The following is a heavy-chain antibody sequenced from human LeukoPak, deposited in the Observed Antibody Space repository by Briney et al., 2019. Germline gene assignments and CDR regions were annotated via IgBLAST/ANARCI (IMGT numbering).Heavy chain of an antibody. Sequence: SETLSLTCAVYGGSFSGYYWSWIRQPPGKGLEWIGEINHSGSTNYNPSLKSRVTISVDTSKNQFSLKLSSVTAADTAVYYCARANRLWFMYYYMDVWGKGTTVTVSS. CDR1: GGSFSGYY. V-gene: IGHV4-34*01. J-gene: IGHJ6*03. D-gene: IGHD5-18*01. CDR2: INHSGST. CDR3: ARANRLWFMYYYMDV.